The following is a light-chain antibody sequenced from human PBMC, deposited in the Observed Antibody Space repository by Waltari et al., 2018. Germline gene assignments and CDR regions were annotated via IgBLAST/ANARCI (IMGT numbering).Light chain of an antibody. Sequence: HSALTQPASVSGSPGQSLPISCTATSSDVGGYNYVSWYQQHPGKAPKLMIYDVSNRPSGVSNRFSGSKSGNTASLTISGLQAEDEADYYCSSYISSSTLELFGGGTSLTVL. CDR2: DVS. J-gene: IGLJ2*01. V-gene: IGLV2-14*03. CDR1: SSDVGGYNY. CDR3: SSYISSSTLEL.